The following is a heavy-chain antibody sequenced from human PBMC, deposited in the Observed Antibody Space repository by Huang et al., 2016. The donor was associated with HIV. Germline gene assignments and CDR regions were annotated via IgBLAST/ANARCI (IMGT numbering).Heavy chain of an antibody. D-gene: IGHD6-13*01. J-gene: IGHJ5*01. CDR2: CNPRGGCA. V-gene: IGHV1-46*03. CDR3: AREGITPSGTEVSGFDF. CDR1: GFSILIYY. Sequence: QVQLVQSGAEVKKPGASVTISCKASGFSILIYYIHWVRQAPGKGLEWMGICNPRGGCADDAQKFKGRVTMTRDTSTRTLYMELSSLRSEDTAVYYCAREGITPSGTEVSGFDFWGQGTPVSVSS.